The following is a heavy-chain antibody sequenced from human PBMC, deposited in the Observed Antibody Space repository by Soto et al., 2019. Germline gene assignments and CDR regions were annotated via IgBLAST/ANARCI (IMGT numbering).Heavy chain of an antibody. CDR1: GYSFTSYD. D-gene: IGHD5-12*01. V-gene: IGHV1-8*01. CDR3: ARGGKYSGFDS. CDR2: MNTQFDNT. Sequence: QVQLVQSGAEVKKPGASVKVSCKTSGYSFTSYDVNWVRQVPGQGLEWMGWMNTQFDNTGYAQNFQGRVIMSPDTSIGTADMELNSLMSADTAVYYCARGGKYSGFDSWGQGTLVTVSS. J-gene: IGHJ5*01.